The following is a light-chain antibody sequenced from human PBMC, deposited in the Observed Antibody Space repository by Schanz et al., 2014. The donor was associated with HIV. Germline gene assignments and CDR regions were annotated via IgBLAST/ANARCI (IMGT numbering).Light chain of an antibody. CDR3: NSYTRTSTPV. CDR1: SSDIGAYNY. J-gene: IGLJ2*01. V-gene: IGLV2-14*03. CDR2: DVN. Sequence: QSALIQPASVSGSPGQSITISCTGTSSDIGAYNYLSWYQQHPGKAPKLMIYDVNIRPSGVSNRFSGFKSGNTASLTISGLQAEDEADYYCNSYTRTSTPVFGGGTKLTVL.